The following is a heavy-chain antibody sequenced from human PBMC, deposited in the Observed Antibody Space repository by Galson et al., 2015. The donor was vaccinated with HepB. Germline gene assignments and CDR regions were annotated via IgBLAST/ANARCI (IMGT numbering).Heavy chain of an antibody. CDR1: GVFFLTQD. V-gene: IGHV3-21*06. Sequence: SLRLSCASSGVFFLTQDMHWVRQAPGKGLEWVASISTGSFSKYYADSVKGRFTISRDNAKNSLFLEMSNLRADDTALYFCASGGAFSLDYWGQGALVSVSS. D-gene: IGHD2-8*02. CDR2: ISTGSFSK. CDR3: ASGGAFSLDY. J-gene: IGHJ4*02.